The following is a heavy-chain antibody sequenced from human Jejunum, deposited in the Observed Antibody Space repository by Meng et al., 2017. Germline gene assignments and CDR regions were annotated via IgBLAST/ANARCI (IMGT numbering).Heavy chain of an antibody. J-gene: IGHJ5*02. CDR1: GFTFSDHY. D-gene: IGHD2-21*01. Sequence: GESLKISCATSGFTFSDHYMDWVRQVPGKGLEWLGRIRNKTNSYSTEYAASVKRRFTISRDDSKNSVYLQMNSLETEDTAVYYCARAIWLASKTWFDPWGQGTLVTVSS. CDR3: ARAIWLASKTWFDP. V-gene: IGHV3-72*01. CDR2: IRNKTNSYST.